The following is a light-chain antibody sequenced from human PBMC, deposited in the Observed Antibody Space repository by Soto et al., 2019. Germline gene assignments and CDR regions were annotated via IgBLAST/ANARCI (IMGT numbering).Light chain of an antibody. J-gene: IGLJ1*01. CDR1: SSDVGGYNY. Sequence: QSAPTQPASVSGSPGQSITISCTGTSSDVGGYNYVSWYQHHPGKAPKLMIYDVSNRPSGVSNRFSGSKSGNTASLTISGLQAEDEADYYCSSYTSSNTPLFGTGTKVTVL. CDR3: SSYTSSNTPL. V-gene: IGLV2-14*03. CDR2: DVS.